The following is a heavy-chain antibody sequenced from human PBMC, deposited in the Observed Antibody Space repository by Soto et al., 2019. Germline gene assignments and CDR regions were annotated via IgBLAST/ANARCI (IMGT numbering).Heavy chain of an antibody. CDR3: ARGGYYYENSGQNAYDY. CDR2: IIPVFGTT. CDR1: GGTFSSYA. Sequence: ASVKVSCKASGGTFSSYAISWVRQAPGQGLEWMGGIIPVFGTTNDAQKFQGRVTITADKSTSTAYMELSSLRSEDTAVYYCARGGYYYENSGQNAYDYWGQGILVTVSS. V-gene: IGHV1-69*06. J-gene: IGHJ4*01. D-gene: IGHD3-22*01.